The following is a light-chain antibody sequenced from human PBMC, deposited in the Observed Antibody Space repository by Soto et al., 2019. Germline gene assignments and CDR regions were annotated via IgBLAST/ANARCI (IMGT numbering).Light chain of an antibody. V-gene: IGKV3-20*01. CDR3: QQYRTPSQT. J-gene: IGKJ1*01. CDR2: GGA. Sequence: EIVLTQSPGTLSLSPGESATLSCRASQTIGSSYLAWYQQRPGQAPRLLIYGGANRATGIPDRFSATGSETDFTRAISRLEPEDFAVYYCQQYRTPSQTFGQGTKVE. CDR1: QTIGSSY.